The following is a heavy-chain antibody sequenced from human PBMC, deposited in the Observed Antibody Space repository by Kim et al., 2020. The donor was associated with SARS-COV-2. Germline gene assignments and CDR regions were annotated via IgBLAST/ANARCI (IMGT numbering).Heavy chain of an antibody. J-gene: IGHJ4*02. V-gene: IGHV3-48*03. CDR1: GFTFRSYE. Sequence: GGSLRLSCAASGFTFRSYEMNWVRQAPGKGLEWISYISNRGVNKYYADSVRGRFTISRDNAKNSVYLQMNGLRVEDTAVYYCASYIIGPTLDYWGQGTLVTVSS. CDR2: ISNRGVNK. D-gene: IGHD1-26*01. CDR3: ASYIIGPTLDY.